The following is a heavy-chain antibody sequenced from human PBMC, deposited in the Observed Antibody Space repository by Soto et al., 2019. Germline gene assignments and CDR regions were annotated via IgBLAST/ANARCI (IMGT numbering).Heavy chain of an antibody. CDR3: ARGVSYYYYYGMDV. V-gene: IGHV1-2*02. CDR1: GYTFTGDY. Sequence: ASVKVSCKASGYTFTGDYMHWVRQAPGQGLEWIGWINPNSGGTNYAQKFQGRVTMTRDTSISTAYMELSRLRSDDTAVYYCARGVSYYYYYGMDVWGQGTTVTVS. J-gene: IGHJ6*02. D-gene: IGHD3-3*01. CDR2: INPNSGGT.